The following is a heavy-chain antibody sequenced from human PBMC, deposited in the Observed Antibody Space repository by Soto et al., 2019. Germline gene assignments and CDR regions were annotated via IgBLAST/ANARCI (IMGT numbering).Heavy chain of an antibody. V-gene: IGHV4-31*03. CDR2: IYYSGST. CDR3: AREGYDGTGPYYYYGMDV. D-gene: IGHD3-3*01. J-gene: IGHJ6*02. Sequence: SETLSLTCTVSGGSISSGGYYWSWIRQHPGKGLEWIGYIYYSGSTYYNPSLKSRVTISVDTSKNQFSLKLSSVTAADTAVYYCAREGYDGTGPYYYYGMDVWGQGTTGKVS. CDR1: GGSISSGGYY.